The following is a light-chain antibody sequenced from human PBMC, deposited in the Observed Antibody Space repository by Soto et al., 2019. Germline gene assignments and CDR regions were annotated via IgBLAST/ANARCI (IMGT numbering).Light chain of an antibody. CDR1: SSDVGRYNH. V-gene: IGLV2-14*01. CDR2: EVS. J-gene: IGLJ1*01. CDR3: NSHTSGDFRV. Sequence: QSALTQPASVSGSPGQSITISCTGTSSDVGRYNHVSWYQHHPGIAPKLIISEVSNRPSGVSNRFSGSKSGYTASLTISGLQAEDEADYYCNSHTSGDFRVFGTGTKVTVL.